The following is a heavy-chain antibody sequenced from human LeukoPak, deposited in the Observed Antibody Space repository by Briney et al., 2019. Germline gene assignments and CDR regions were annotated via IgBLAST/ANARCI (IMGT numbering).Heavy chain of an antibody. V-gene: IGHV3-33*01. D-gene: IGHD6-19*01. CDR1: GFTFSSYG. CDR3: ARFRGVAGTSPFDY. J-gene: IGHJ4*02. CDR2: IWYDGGNK. Sequence: GRSLRLSCAASGFTFSSYGMHWVRQAPGKGLEWVAVIWYDGGNKYYADSVKGRFTISRDNSENTLYLQMNSLRAEDTAVYYCARFRGVAGTSPFDYWGQGTLVTVSS.